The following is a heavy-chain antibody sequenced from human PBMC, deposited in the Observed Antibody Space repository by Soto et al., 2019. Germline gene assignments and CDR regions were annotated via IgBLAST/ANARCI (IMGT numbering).Heavy chain of an antibody. D-gene: IGHD3-22*01. J-gene: IGHJ4*02. CDR1: GFTFSSYA. CDR2: ISYDGSNK. Sequence: QVQLVESGGGVVQPGRSLRLSCAASGFTFSSYAMHWVRQAPGKGLEWVAVISYDGSNKYYADSVKGRFTISRDNSKNTLYLQMNSLRAEDTAVYYCARYSVVKGGTFDYWGQGTLVTVSS. V-gene: IGHV3-30-3*01. CDR3: ARYSVVKGGTFDY.